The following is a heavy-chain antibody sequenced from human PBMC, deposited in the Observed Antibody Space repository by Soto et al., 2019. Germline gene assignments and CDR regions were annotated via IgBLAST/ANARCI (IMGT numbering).Heavy chain of an antibody. Sequence: ASVKVSCKASGFTFTSSAVQWVRQARGQRLEWIGWIVVGSGNTNYAQKFQERVTITRDMSTSTAYMELSSLRSEDTAVYCCAAAEGGPMAGAYWGQGTLVTVSS. CDR2: IVVGSGNT. CDR3: AAAEGGPMAGAY. V-gene: IGHV1-58*01. D-gene: IGHD6-19*01. J-gene: IGHJ4*02. CDR1: GFTFTSSA.